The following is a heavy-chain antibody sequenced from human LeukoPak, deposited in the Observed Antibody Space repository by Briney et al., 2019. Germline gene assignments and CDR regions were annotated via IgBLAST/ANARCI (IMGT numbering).Heavy chain of an antibody. CDR2: IYTTGMT. D-gene: IGHD5-18*01. V-gene: IGHV4-4*07. CDR3: VRHGYTASHFFLDY. CDR1: TASINSYY. Sequence: SETLSLTCTVSTASINSYYWGWVRQPAGRGPEWIGRIYTTGMTQYDPSLQSRVTMSVDTSQKQFSLNPRSVTAADTAIYFCVRHGYTASHFFLDYWSQGALVTVSS. J-gene: IGHJ4*02.